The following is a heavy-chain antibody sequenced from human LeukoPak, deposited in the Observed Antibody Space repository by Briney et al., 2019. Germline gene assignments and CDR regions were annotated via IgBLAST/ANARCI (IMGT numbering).Heavy chain of an antibody. J-gene: IGHJ4*02. CDR3: ARDLSVVVVAATLDY. Sequence: PSETLSLTCTVSGGSISSYYWSWIRQPAGKGLEWIGRIYISGSTNYNPSLKSRVTMSVDTSKNQFSLKLSSVTAADTAVYYCARDLSVVVVAATLDYWGQGTLVTVSS. V-gene: IGHV4-4*07. CDR2: IYISGST. CDR1: GGSISSYY. D-gene: IGHD2-15*01.